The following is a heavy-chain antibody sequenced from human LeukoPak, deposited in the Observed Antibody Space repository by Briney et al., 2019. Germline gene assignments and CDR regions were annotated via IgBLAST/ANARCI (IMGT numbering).Heavy chain of an antibody. D-gene: IGHD2-2*01. CDR1: GGSIGSGTYY. Sequence: SETLSLTCTVSGGSIGSGTYYWGWIRQSPGKGLEWIGEINHSGSTNYNPSLKSRVTISVDTSKNQFSLKLSSVTAADTAVYYCASESSSTSNDAFDIWGQGTMVTVSS. V-gene: IGHV4-39*07. J-gene: IGHJ3*02. CDR2: INHSGST. CDR3: ASESSSTSNDAFDI.